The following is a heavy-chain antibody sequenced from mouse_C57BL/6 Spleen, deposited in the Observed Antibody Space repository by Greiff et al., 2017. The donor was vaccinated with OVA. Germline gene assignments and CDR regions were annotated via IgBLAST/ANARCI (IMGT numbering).Heavy chain of an antibody. CDR1: GFTFSDYG. Sequence: EVMLVESGGGLVKPGGSLKLSCAASGFTFSDYGMHWVRQAPEKGLEWVAYISSGSSTIYYADTVKGRFTISRDNAKNTLFLQMTSLRSEDTAMYYCARGGVTTKGGFAYWGQGTLVTVSA. CDR3: ARGGVTTKGGFAY. V-gene: IGHV5-17*01. J-gene: IGHJ3*01. CDR2: ISSGSSTI. D-gene: IGHD2-5*01.